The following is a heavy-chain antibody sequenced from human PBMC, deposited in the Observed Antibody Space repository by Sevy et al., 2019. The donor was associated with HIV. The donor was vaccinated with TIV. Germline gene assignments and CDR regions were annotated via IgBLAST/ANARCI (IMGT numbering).Heavy chain of an antibody. CDR3: ATTKDYYESSGDPFDY. CDR2: FDPEDDER. D-gene: IGHD3-22*01. V-gene: IGHV1-24*01. CDR1: GYTLSQFS. J-gene: IGHJ4*02. Sequence: ASVKVSCKVSGYTLSQFSMHWVRLAPGKGLEWMGSFDPEDDERIYAQKFQGRITMTEDTSTDTVYMELSSLRSEDTAVYYCATTKDYYESSGDPFDYWGQGTLVTVSS.